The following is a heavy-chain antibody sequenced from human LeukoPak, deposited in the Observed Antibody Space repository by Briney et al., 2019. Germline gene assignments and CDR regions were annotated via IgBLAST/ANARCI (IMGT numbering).Heavy chain of an antibody. V-gene: IGHV4-59*12. D-gene: IGHD3-3*01. CDR2: IYYSGST. Sequence: SETLSLTCTVSGGSISSYYWSWIRQPPGKGLEWIGYIYYSGSTNYNPSLKSRVTISVDTSKNQFSLKLSSVTAADTAVYYCARVEARVNYFDYWGQGTLVTVSS. CDR3: ARVEARVNYFDY. CDR1: GGSISSYY. J-gene: IGHJ4*02.